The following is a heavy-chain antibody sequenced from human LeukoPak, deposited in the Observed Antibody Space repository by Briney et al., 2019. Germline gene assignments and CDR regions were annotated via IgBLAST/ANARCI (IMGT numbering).Heavy chain of an antibody. CDR1: GGSISIYY. J-gene: IGHJ4*02. D-gene: IGHD3-9*01. CDR3: ARSSVLRYFDWLLFDY. V-gene: IGHV4-59*01. Sequence: PSETLSLTCTVSGGSISIYYWSWIRQPPGKGLEWIGYIYYSGSTNYNPSLKSRVTISVDTSKNQFSLKLSSVTAADTAVYYCARSSVLRYFDWLLFDYWGQGTLVTVSS. CDR2: IYYSGST.